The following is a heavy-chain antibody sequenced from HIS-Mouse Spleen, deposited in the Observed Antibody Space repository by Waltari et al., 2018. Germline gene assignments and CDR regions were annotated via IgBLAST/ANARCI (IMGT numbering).Heavy chain of an antibody. J-gene: IGHJ5*02. CDR3: ARSPYYDFWSGYSDNWFDP. CDR2: IYYSGST. D-gene: IGHD3-3*01. Sequence: QVQLQESGPGLVKPSQTLSLTCTVSGGSISSGGYYWSWIRQHPGKGLEWIGYIYYSGSTDSNRSRKSRVTISVDTSKNQFSLKRSSVTAADTAVYYCARSPYYDFWSGYSDNWFDPWGQGTLVTVSS. CDR1: GGSISSGGYY. V-gene: IGHV4-31*03.